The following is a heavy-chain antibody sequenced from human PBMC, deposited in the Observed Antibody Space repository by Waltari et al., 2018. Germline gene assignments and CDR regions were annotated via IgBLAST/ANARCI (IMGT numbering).Heavy chain of an antibody. CDR2: INAGNGNT. D-gene: IGHD1-1*01. CDR3: ASRDPTGIIYGMDV. CDR1: GYTSTNYA. J-gene: IGHJ6*02. Sequence: QVQLVQSGAEVKKPGASVKVSCKASGYTSTNYAMHLVRQAPGQRLEWMGWINAGNGNTKYSQKLQGRVTITRDTSASTAYMELSSLRSEDTAVYYCASRDPTGIIYGMDVWGQGTTVTVSS. V-gene: IGHV1-3*01.